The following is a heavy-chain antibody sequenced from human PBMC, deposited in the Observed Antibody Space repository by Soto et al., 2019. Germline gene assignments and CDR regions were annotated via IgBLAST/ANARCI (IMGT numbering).Heavy chain of an antibody. CDR2: ISYDGSNK. V-gene: IGHV3-30-3*01. D-gene: IGHD2-21*01. J-gene: IGHJ4*02. CDR3: ARRTLGDSGIYFDY. Sequence: GGSLRLSCAASGFTFSSYAMHWVRQAPGKGLEWVAVISYDGSNKYYADSVKGRFTISRDNSKNTLYLQMNSLRAEDTAVYYCARRTLGDSGIYFDYWGQGTLVTVSS. CDR1: GFTFSSYA.